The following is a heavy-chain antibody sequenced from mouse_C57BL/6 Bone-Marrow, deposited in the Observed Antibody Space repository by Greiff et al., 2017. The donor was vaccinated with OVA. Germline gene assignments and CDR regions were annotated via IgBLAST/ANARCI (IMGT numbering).Heavy chain of an antibody. CDR3: AREGYDYDFAY. CDR2: IDPSDSYP. Sequence: QVQLQQPGAELVKPGASVKLSCKASGYTFTSYWMQWVKQRPGQGLEWIGEIDPSDSYPNYNQKFKGKATFTVDTSSSTAYMQLSSLTSEDSAVYYCAREGYDYDFAYWGQGTLVTVSA. D-gene: IGHD2-4*01. CDR1: GYTFTSYW. J-gene: IGHJ3*01. V-gene: IGHV1-50*01.